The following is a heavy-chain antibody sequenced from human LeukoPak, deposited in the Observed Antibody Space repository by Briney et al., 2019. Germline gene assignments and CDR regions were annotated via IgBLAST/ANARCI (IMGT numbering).Heavy chain of an antibody. J-gene: IGHJ1*01. CDR2: IFPGDSDT. D-gene: IGHD3-22*01. V-gene: IGHV5-51*01. CDR1: GSSFTSYW. CDR3: ASPLGSSGYYRL. Sequence: GESLKISCKGSGSSFTSYWIAWVRQLPGKGLEWMGIIFPGDSDTRYSPSFQGQVTISADKSISTAYLQWSSLKAPDTDIYYCASPLGSSGYYRLWGQGTLVTVSS.